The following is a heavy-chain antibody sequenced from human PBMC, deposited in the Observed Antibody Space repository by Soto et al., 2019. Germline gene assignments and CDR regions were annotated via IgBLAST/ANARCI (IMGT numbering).Heavy chain of an antibody. CDR1: GGSISSGNYY. D-gene: IGHD6-13*01. V-gene: IGHV4-30-4*01. CDR3: ARSGLIAVTGTGYFDY. J-gene: IGHJ4*02. CDR2: IYYSGST. Sequence: PSETLSLTCTVSGGSISSGNYYWSWIRQPPGKGLEWIGYIYYSGSTYSNPSLKSRLTISVDTSNNQFSLKLNSVTAADAAVYYCARSGLIAVTGTGYFDYWGQGTLVTVS.